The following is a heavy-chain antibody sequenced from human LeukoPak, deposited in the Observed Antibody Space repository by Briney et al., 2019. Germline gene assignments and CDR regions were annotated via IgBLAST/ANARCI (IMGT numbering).Heavy chain of an antibody. J-gene: IGHJ4*02. CDR3: ARVVGTTGTTVFDY. CDR1: GGSISSGDYY. CDR2: IYYSGST. Sequence: NASETLSLTCTVSGGSISSGDYYWSWIRQPPGKGLEWIGYIYYSGSTYYNPSLKSRVTISVDTSKNQFSLKLSSVTAADTAVYYCARVVGTTGTTVFDYWGQGTLVTVSS. D-gene: IGHD1-1*01. V-gene: IGHV4-30-4*01.